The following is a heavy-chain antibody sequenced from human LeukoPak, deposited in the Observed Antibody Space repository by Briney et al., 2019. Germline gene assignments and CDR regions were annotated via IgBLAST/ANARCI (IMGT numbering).Heavy chain of an antibody. V-gene: IGHV3-15*01. Sequence: GGSLRLSCAASGFTFSNAWMSWVRQAPGKGLEWVGRIKSKTEGGTTDYAAPVKGRFTISRDDSKNTLYLQMNSLKTEDTAVYYCTTDLSRGYWGQGTLVTVSS. CDR3: TTDLSRGY. D-gene: IGHD5/OR15-5a*01. J-gene: IGHJ4*02. CDR2: IKSKTEGGTT. CDR1: GFTFSNAW.